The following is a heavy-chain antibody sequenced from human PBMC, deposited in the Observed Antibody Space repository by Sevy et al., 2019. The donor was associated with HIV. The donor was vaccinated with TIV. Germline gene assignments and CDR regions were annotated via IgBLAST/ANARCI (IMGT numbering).Heavy chain of an antibody. J-gene: IGHJ2*01. CDR1: GGTFSSFA. V-gene: IGHV1-69*10. Sequence: ASVKVSCKASGGTFSSFAINWVRQAPGQGLEWMGGIIPILGIANYAQKFQGRVTITADKSANIAYMELSSLRSEDTAVYYCARDNYSDFLGLFNLWGRGTLVTVSS. CDR3: ARDNYSDFLGLFNL. CDR2: IIPILGIA. D-gene: IGHD4-17*01.